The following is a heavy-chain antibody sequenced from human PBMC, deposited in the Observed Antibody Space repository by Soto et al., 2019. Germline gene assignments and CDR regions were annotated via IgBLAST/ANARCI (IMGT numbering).Heavy chain of an antibody. CDR1: GFSLRTSGLG. CDR3: ARSARYYDFRSSYCAPFDS. D-gene: IGHD3-3*01. Sequence: SGPTLVNPTQTLTLTCTFSGFSLRTSGLGVGGIRQPPGESLEWLALIYWNDDKHYSPSLKSRLTITKDTCKNRVVLSVTNMDGVGTATYYCARSARYYDFRSSYCAPFDSLGVGGPITVSS. CDR2: IYWNDDK. J-gene: IGHJ4*02. V-gene: IGHV2-5*01.